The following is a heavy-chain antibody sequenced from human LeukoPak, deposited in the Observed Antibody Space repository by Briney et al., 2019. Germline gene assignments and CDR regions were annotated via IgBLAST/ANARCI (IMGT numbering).Heavy chain of an antibody. CDR1: GDGVSGNRVA. CDR3: ARGFCEAAPGAFDF. Sequence: SQTLSLTCAISGDGVSGNRVAWNWIRQSPSGGLEWLGRTYYRSEWYNDYGPSVKSRITINPDPSKNQLSLHLNSVTPDDTAVYYCARGFCEAAPGAFDFWGQGTTVTVSS. V-gene: IGHV6-1*01. CDR2: TYYRSEWYN. D-gene: IGHD3-3*01. J-gene: IGHJ3*01.